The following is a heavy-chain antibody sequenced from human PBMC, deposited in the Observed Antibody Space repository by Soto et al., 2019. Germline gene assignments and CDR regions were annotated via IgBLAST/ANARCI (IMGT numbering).Heavy chain of an antibody. CDR3: ARGYGAGSYFSDH. J-gene: IGHJ5*02. V-gene: IGHV3-23*01. CDR1: EFTFSNYA. Sequence: VGSLRLSCVASEFTFSNYAMSWVRQAPGKGLEWVSAISGNDDSTYYADSVKGRCIISRDNSKNTLDLQMNSLTAEDTAVYYCARGYGAGSYFSDHWGQGTLVTVSS. D-gene: IGHD3-10*01. CDR2: ISGNDDST.